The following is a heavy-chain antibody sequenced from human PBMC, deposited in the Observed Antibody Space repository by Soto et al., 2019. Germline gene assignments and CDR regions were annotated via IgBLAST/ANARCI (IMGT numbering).Heavy chain of an antibody. Sequence: TWGSLRLSCVVSGFTFSMYWMHWGRQFPGQSPSWVSRISDDGTTTNYADSVRGRFTISRDNSKNTIYLQMNNLKPDDTAIYYCTRGKRADSSGTGAHWCQGTPVTVSS. V-gene: IGHV3-74*01. CDR1: GFTFSMYW. D-gene: IGHD1-26*01. CDR2: ISDDGTTT. J-gene: IGHJ4*02. CDR3: TRGKRADSSGTGAH.